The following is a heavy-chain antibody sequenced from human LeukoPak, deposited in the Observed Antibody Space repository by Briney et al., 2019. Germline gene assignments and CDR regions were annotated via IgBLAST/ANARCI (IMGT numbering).Heavy chain of an antibody. J-gene: IGHJ5*01. CDR3: ATSYYFDSSGYYGCDS. CDR1: GYTFIDYY. Sequence: ASVKVSCKASGYTFIDYYIHWVRQAPGQGLEWVGWINPNSGCTNYAQKFQGRVTMTRDTSISTAYMELSRLRFNDTTVYYCATSYYFDSSGYYGCDSWGQGTLVTVSS. V-gene: IGHV1-2*02. CDR2: INPNSGCT. D-gene: IGHD3-22*01.